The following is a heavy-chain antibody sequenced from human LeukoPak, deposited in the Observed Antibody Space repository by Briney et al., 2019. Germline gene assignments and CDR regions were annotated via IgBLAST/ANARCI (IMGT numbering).Heavy chain of an antibody. Sequence: GGSLRLSCAASGFTFSNYGMHWVRQAPGKGLEWVAVISYDGSNKYYADSVKGRFAISRDNSKNTLYLQMNSLRAEDTAVYYCAKDLAAAGPDYWGXXTLVTXSS. J-gene: IGHJ4*01. CDR1: GFTFSNYG. CDR3: AKDLAAAGPDY. V-gene: IGHV3-30*18. D-gene: IGHD6-13*01. CDR2: ISYDGSNK.